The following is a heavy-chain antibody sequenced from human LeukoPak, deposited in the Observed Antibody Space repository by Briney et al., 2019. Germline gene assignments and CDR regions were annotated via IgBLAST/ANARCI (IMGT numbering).Heavy chain of an antibody. D-gene: IGHD3-9*01. J-gene: IGHJ2*01. CDR2: VGDSGSTV. CDR3: ATRYLTPDSCPYPCWHFSL. CDR1: GFIFSDYY. V-gene: IGHV3-11*04. Sequence: PGGSLRLSCKASGFIFSDYYMTWIRQVPGKGPEWVAYVGDSGSTVYYRDSVEGRFIISKDNAKSSLFLEMNNLRVEDTGVYYCATRYLTPDSCPYPCWHFSLWGRGTLVTVYS.